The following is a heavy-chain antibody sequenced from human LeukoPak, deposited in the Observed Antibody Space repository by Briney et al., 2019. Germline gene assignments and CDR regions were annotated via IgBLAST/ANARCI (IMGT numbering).Heavy chain of an antibody. CDR1: GGTFSSYA. CDR2: IIPIFGTA. J-gene: IGHJ6*02. Sequence: SVKVSCKASGGTFSSYAISWVRQAPGQGLEWMGGIIPIFGTANYAQKFQGRVTITADESTSTAYMELSSLRSEDTAVYNCARDSFPRSSSWYYYYYGMDVWGQGTTVTVSS. D-gene: IGHD6-13*01. CDR3: ARDSFPRSSSWYYYYYGMDV. V-gene: IGHV1-69*13.